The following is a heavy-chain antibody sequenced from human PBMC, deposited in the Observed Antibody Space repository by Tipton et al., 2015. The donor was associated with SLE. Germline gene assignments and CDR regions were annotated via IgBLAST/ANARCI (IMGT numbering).Heavy chain of an antibody. CDR1: GFTFSSYA. Sequence: RSLRLSCAASGFTFSSYAMHWVRQAPGKGLEWVAVISYDGSNKYYADSVKGRFTISRDNSKNTLYLQMNSLRAEDTAVYYCAKIPTGTTLYYYYYMDVWGKGTTVTVSS. V-gene: IGHV3-30-3*02. CDR2: ISYDGSNK. CDR3: AKIPTGTTLYYYYYMDV. D-gene: IGHD1-7*01. J-gene: IGHJ6*03.